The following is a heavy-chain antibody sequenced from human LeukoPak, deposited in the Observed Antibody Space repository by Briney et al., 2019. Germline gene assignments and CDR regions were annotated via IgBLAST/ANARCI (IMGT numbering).Heavy chain of an antibody. CDR1: GGSISSYY. V-gene: IGHV4-59*01. CDR2: IYYSGST. J-gene: IGHJ4*02. Sequence: PSETLSLTCTVSGGSISSYYWSWIRHPPGKGLEWIGYIYYSGSTNYNPSLKSRVTISVDTSKNQFSLKLSSVTAADTAVYYCARSSGSYHPLDYWGQGTLVTVSS. CDR3: ARSSGSYHPLDY. D-gene: IGHD1-26*01.